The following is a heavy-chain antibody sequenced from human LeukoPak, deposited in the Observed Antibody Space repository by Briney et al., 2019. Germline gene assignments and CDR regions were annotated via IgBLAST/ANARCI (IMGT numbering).Heavy chain of an antibody. CDR2: IYYSGST. J-gene: IGHJ4*02. CDR3: ARLWWQQLYFIDY. CDR1: GGSISSSSYY. V-gene: IGHV4-39*07. D-gene: IGHD6-13*01. Sequence: SETLSLTCTVSGGSISSSSYYWGWIRQPPGKGLEWIGSIYYSGSTYYNPSLKSRVTISVGTSKNQFSLKLSSVTAADTAVYYCARLWWQQLYFIDYWGQGTLVTVSS.